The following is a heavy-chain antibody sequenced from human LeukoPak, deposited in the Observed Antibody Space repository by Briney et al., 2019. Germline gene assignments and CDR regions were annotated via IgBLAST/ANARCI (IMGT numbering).Heavy chain of an antibody. Sequence: GGSLSFSCAASGFTCADYGMSWLRQAPGKGLEWVIGINWNGGSTGYADSVKGRFTISRDNAKNSLYLQMNSLRAEDTALYYCARAQHPSGTTYDYWGQGTLVTVSS. J-gene: IGHJ4*02. CDR2: INWNGGST. CDR1: GFTCADYG. V-gene: IGHV3-20*04. CDR3: ARAQHPSGTTYDY. D-gene: IGHD1-7*01.